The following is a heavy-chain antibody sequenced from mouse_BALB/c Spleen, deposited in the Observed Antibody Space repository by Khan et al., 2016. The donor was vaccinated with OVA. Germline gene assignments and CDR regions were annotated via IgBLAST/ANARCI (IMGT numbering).Heavy chain of an antibody. CDR2: ISTYSGNT. J-gene: IGHJ2*01. V-gene: IGHV1S137*01. CDR1: GYTFTDYA. D-gene: IGHD2-3*01. Sequence: QVRLQQSGPELVRPGVSVKISCKGSGYTFTDYAMYWVKQSHAKSLEWIGLISTYSGNTNYNQKFKGKATMTVDKSSSTAYMELARLTSEDSAIYCCARPAYDGYYDYWGQGTTLTVSS. CDR3: ARPAYDGYYDY.